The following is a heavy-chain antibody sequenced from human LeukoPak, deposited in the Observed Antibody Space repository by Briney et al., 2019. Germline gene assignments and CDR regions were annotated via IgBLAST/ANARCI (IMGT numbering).Heavy chain of an antibody. J-gene: IGHJ4*02. Sequence: GGSLRLSCAASGFTFSNVWMSWVRQAPGKGLEWVGRIKSKTDGGTTDYAAPVKGRFTISRDDSKNTLYLQMNSLKTEDTAVYYCTSVWFGILYYFDYWGQGTLVTVSS. CDR2: IKSKTDGGTT. V-gene: IGHV3-15*01. CDR1: GFTFSNVW. D-gene: IGHD3-10*01. CDR3: TSVWFGILYYFDY.